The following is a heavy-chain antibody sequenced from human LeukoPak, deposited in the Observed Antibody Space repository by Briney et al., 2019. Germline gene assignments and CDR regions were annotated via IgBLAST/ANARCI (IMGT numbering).Heavy chain of an antibody. CDR2: INADGSTT. D-gene: IGHD1-14*01. V-gene: IGHV3-74*01. J-gene: IGHJ3*01. CDR3: IVVVEPPDSDGFDV. Sequence: GGSLRLSCAASGFTLGNSWVHWVRQAPGKGLVWVALINADGSTTSYADSVKGRFTISRDNARDTLSLEMNSLTIEDTAVYYCIVVVEPPDSDGFDVWGQGTMITVSS. CDR1: GFTLGNSW.